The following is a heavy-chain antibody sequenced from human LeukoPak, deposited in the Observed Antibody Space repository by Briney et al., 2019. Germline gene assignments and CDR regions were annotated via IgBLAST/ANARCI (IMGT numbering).Heavy chain of an antibody. CDR2: SDSIRSDK. Sequence: GGSLILSCAASSFSFSTYSINWGRPPPGEGLEWGSSSDSIRSDKYYADTVKGRFTISRDNAKNALYLQMNSLRAEDTAVYYCARDSLVGSTAPVFDYWGQGTLVTVSS. J-gene: IGHJ4*02. CDR1: SFSFSTYS. CDR3: ARDSLVGSTAPVFDY. V-gene: IGHV3-21*04. D-gene: IGHD2-8*02.